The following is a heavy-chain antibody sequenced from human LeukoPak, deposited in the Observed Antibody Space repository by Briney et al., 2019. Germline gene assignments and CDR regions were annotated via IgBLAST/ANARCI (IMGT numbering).Heavy chain of an antibody. CDR3: VRDKSHNDDAFDI. Sequence: SETLSLTCAVYGGSFSGYYWSWIRQPPGKGLEWIGEINHSGSTNYNPSLKSRVTISVDRSKNQFSLKLSSVTAADTAVYYCVRDKSHNDDAFDIWGQGTMVTVSS. V-gene: IGHV4-34*01. J-gene: IGHJ3*02. CDR2: INHSGST. D-gene: IGHD1-1*01. CDR1: GGSFSGYY.